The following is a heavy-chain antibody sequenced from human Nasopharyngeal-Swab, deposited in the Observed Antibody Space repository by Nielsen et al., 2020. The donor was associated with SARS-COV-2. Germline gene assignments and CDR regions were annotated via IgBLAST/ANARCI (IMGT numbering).Heavy chain of an antibody. D-gene: IGHD3-10*01. V-gene: IGHV3-74*01. CDR2: INGDGNTI. CDR1: GFTFRNYW. CDR3: VRFVGGSGTYRLSY. J-gene: IGHJ4*02. Sequence: GGSLRLSCAVSGFTFRNYWMHWVRQAPGKGLVWVSRINGDGNTINYADSVKGRFTISRDNAQNTLYLQMNSLRDEDTAVYYCVRFVGGSGTYRLSYWGQGTLVTVSS.